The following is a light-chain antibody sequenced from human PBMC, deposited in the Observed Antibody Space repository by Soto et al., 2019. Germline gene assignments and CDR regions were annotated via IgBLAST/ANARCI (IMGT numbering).Light chain of an antibody. CDR3: QQSYNAPFN. CDR2: AAS. Sequence: IQMTQSPSSLSASIGDTVTIPCRASQTIDRYLNWFQQKSGQAPKLLMNAASTLRSGVPSRFSASGSGTDFTLTISSLQPEDYATYYCQQSYNAPFNFGPGTKVIS. J-gene: IGKJ3*01. V-gene: IGKV1-39*01. CDR1: QTIDRY.